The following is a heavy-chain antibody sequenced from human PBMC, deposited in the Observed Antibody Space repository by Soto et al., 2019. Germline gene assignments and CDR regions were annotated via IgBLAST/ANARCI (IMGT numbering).Heavy chain of an antibody. CDR3: ARVGAYCVSTRCHDY. D-gene: IGHD2-2*01. CDR2: ISAYNGNT. CDR1: GYTFTNYG. V-gene: IGHV1-18*01. Sequence: QVQLVQSGAEVKKPGASVKVSCKASGYTFTNYGISWVRQAPGQGLEWMGWISAYNGNTDYAQKLQGRGTMTTDTSTSTAYMELRSLRSDDTAVYYCARVGAYCVSTRCHDYWGQGTLVTVSS. J-gene: IGHJ4*02.